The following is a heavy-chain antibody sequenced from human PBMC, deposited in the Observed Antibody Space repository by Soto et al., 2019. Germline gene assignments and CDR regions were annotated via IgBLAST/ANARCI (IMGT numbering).Heavy chain of an antibody. Sequence: SETLSLTCTVSGGSISSYYWSWIRQPPGKGLEWIGYIYYSGSTNYNPSLKSRVTISVDTSKNQFSLKLNSMTAADTAVYYCEKKNSVRGITSFNYGGQETWATFPS. J-gene: IGHJ4*02. CDR3: EKKNSVRGITSFNY. CDR2: IYYSGST. D-gene: IGHD3-10*01. CDR1: GGSISSYY. V-gene: IGHV4-59*08.